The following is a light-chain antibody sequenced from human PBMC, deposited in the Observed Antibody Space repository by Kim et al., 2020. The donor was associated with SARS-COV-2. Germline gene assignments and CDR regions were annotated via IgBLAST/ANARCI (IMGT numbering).Light chain of an antibody. J-gene: IGKJ2*01. Sequence: VSPGEGVTRSGRAGQRVSRNVAWYQQKPGQDPRLLISAASTRAPGIPARFRGSGSGTELTLTISSLQSEDFAVYFCQQYNNWPPYTFGQGTKLEI. V-gene: IGKV3-15*01. CDR3: QQYNNWPPYT. CDR1: QRVSRN. CDR2: AAS.